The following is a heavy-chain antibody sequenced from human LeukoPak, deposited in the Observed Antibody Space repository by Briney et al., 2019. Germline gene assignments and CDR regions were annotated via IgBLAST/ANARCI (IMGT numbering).Heavy chain of an antibody. J-gene: IGHJ4*02. D-gene: IGHD1-1*01. CDR1: GFTFSRHW. CDR2: IKQDGSEK. CDR3: AREVLGRNGFDY. V-gene: IGHV3-7*01. Sequence: GGSLRLSCAASGFTFSRHWMNWVRQAPGKGLEWVANIKQDGSEKHYVDSVKGRFTISRDNAKNSLYLQMNSLRAEDTAVYYCAREVLGRNGFDYWGQGTLVTVSS.